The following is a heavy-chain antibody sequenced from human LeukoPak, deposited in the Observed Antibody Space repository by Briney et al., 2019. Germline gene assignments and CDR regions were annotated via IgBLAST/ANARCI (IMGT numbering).Heavy chain of an antibody. Sequence: ASVKVSCKASGYTFTGYYMHWVRQAPGQGLEWMGWINPNSGGTNYAQKFQGRVTMTRDTSISTAYMELSRLRSDDTAVYYCARAPSTITDAFDIWGQGTMVTVSP. J-gene: IGHJ3*02. D-gene: IGHD5-12*01. CDR3: ARAPSTITDAFDI. CDR2: INPNSGGT. CDR1: GYTFTGYY. V-gene: IGHV1-2*02.